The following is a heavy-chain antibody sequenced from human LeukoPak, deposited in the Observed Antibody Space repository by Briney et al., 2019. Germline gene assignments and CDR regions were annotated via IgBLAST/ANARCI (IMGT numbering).Heavy chain of an antibody. CDR1: GFTFSSYW. D-gene: IGHD3-10*01. J-gene: IGHJ3*02. CDR2: IKQDGSEK. Sequence: PGGSLRLSCAASGFTFSSYWTGWVRRAPGKGLGWVANIKQDGSEKYYVDSVKGRFTISRDNAKNSLYLQMNSLRAEDTAVYYCASEGWFGEPDAFDSWGQGTMVTVSS. V-gene: IGHV3-7*01. CDR3: ASEGWFGEPDAFDS.